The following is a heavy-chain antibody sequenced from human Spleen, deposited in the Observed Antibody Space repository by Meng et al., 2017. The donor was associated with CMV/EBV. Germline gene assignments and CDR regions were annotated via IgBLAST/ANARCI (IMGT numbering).Heavy chain of an antibody. V-gene: IGHV1-46*03. Sequence: ASVKVSCKASGYTFITYYIHWVRQALGQGLEWMGRINPDGGTTTYSQKFQGGVTLTSETSTNTVYMELSRMRYEDTAVYYCARDRELSGGAYFDYWGQGTLVTVSS. CDR1: GYTFITYY. CDR2: INPDGGTT. CDR3: ARDRELSGGAYFDY. D-gene: IGHD1-7*01. J-gene: IGHJ4*02.